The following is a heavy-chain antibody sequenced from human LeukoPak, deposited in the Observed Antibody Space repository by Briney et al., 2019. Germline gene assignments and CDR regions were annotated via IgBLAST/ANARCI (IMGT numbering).Heavy chain of an antibody. CDR2: IYYSGST. CDR1: GGSISSCY. J-gene: IGHJ4*02. V-gene: IGHV4-59*01. CDR3: ARTRSGWRSIRPYYFDY. D-gene: IGHD6-19*01. Sequence: PSETLSLTCTVSGGSISSCYWSWIRQPPGKGLEWIGYIYYSGSTNYNPSLKSRVTISVDTSKNQFSLKLSSVTAADTAVYYCARTRSGWRSIRPYYFDYWGQGTLVTVSS.